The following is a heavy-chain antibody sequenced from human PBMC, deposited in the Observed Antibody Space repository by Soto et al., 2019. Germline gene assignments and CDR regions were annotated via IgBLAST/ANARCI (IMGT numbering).Heavy chain of an antibody. CDR3: ARDWGIAVADY. J-gene: IGHJ4*02. Sequence: EVQLVESGGGLVQPGGSLRLSCAASGFTFSSYSMNWVRQAPGKGLEWVSYISSSTSTMYYADSVKGRFTISRYNAKNSLYLQMDSLRAEDTAVYYCARDWGIAVADYWGQGSLGTVSS. CDR2: ISSSTSTM. D-gene: IGHD6-19*01. CDR1: GFTFSSYS. V-gene: IGHV3-48*01.